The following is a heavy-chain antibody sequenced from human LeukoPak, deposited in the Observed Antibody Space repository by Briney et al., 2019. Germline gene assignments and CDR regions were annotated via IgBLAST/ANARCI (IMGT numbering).Heavy chain of an antibody. CDR2: INPTSGGT. J-gene: IGHJ4*02. CDR3: ARESVSGYYFDY. Sequence: GASVKVSRKASGYTFTGYYMHWVRQAPGQGLEWMGYINPTSGGTNYAQRFQGRVTMTRDTSISTAYMELSRLRSDDTAVYYCARESVSGYYFDYWGQGTLVTVSS. CDR1: GYTFTGYY. D-gene: IGHD3-3*01. V-gene: IGHV1-2*02.